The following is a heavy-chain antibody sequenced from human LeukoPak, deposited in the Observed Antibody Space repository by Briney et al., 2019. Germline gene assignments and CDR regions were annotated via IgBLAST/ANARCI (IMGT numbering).Heavy chain of an antibody. CDR3: AKGGQYGSSWYLIDY. CDR1: GFTFSSYA. V-gene: IGHV3-23*01. D-gene: IGHD6-13*01. J-gene: IGHJ4*02. Sequence: KPGGSLSLSCAASGFTFSSYAMSWVRQAPGRGLEWVSTVSGSGDSTYFADSVKGRFTISRDNSKNTLFLQMNSLRAEDTAVYYCAKGGQYGSSWYLIDYWGLGTLVTVSS. CDR2: VSGSGDST.